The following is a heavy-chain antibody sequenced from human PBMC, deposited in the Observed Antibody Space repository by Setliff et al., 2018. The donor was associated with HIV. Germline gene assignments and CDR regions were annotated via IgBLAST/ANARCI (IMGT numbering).Heavy chain of an antibody. Sequence: ETLSLTCAVYGGSFSGYYWSWIRQPPGKGLEWVANIKHDGSEKYYVDSVKGRFTISRDNAQNSLYLQMNSLRAEDTAVYYCARDRGGSSYFDYWGQGTLVTVSS. CDR3: ARDRGGSSYFDY. J-gene: IGHJ4*02. D-gene: IGHD1-26*01. CDR1: GGSFSGYY. CDR2: IKHDGSEK. V-gene: IGHV3-7*01.